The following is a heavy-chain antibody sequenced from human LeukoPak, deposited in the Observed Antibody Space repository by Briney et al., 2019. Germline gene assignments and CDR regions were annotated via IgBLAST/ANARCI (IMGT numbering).Heavy chain of an antibody. V-gene: IGHV3-21*01. CDR2: ISGSSSYI. J-gene: IGHJ3*02. CDR3: VRDGGFPGTTGTYEI. CDR1: GFTFSGYD. Sequence: GGSLRLSCAASGFTFSGYDMNWVRQAPGKGPEWVSSISGSSSYIYYADSMKGRFTISRDNARDSLYLEMTSLRVEDTAVYYCVRDGGFPGTTGTYEIWGQGTMVTVSS. D-gene: IGHD1-7*01.